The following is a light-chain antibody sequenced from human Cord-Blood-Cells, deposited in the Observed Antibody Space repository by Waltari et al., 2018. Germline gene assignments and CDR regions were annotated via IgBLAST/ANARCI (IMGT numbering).Light chain of an antibody. CDR2: RNN. CDR3: AAWDDSLSGWV. V-gene: IGLV1-47*01. Sequence: QSVLTQPPSASGTPGQRVTISCSGSSSNIGSNYVYWYQQLPGTCPNTLIYRNNQRPSGVPDRFSGSKSGTSASLAISGLRSEDEADYYCAAWDDSLSGWVFGGGTKLTVL. CDR1: SSNIGSNY. J-gene: IGLJ3*02.